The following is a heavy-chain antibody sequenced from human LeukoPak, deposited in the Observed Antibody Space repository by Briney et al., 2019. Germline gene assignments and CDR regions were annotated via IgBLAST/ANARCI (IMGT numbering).Heavy chain of an antibody. J-gene: IGHJ3*01. D-gene: IGHD1/OR15-1a*01. CDR1: GYTFRDYY. CDR3: AREFRTTTWFFDAFYL. Sequence: ASDTVSCQASGYTFRDYYLHWVRQAPGHGLDWVGWINPPSGGTNYVQQFQVRVTMTRYTSNNTCYMELSRRRSDDTALYYWAREFRTTTWFFDAFYLWGQGTMVTVSS. CDR2: INPPSGGT. V-gene: IGHV1-2*02.